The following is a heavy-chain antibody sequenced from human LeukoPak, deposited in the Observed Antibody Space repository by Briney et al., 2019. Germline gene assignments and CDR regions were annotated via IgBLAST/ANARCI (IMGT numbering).Heavy chain of an antibody. CDR3: ARDLSSSWYGDYYYYGMDV. Sequence: SQTLSLTCAISGDSVSSNSAAWNWIRQSPSRGLEWLGRTYYRSKWYNDYAVSVKSRITINPDTSKDQFSLQLNSVTPEDTAVYYCARDLSSSWYGDYYYYGMDVWGQGTTVTVSS. CDR2: TYYRSKWYN. D-gene: IGHD6-13*01. V-gene: IGHV6-1*01. J-gene: IGHJ6*02. CDR1: GDSVSSNSAA.